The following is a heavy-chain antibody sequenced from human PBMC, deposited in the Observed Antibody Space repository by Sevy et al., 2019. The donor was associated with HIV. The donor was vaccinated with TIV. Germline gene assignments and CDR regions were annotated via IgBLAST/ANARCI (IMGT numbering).Heavy chain of an antibody. CDR3: AREDIRVAGIGYYFHS. Sequence: RGSLRLSCATSGFSISGYGMHWVRQAPGKGLEWVAVIWYDGTNKEYADSVKGRFTISRDNSKNTLYLQMNSLRAEDTAVYYCAREDIRVAGIGYYFHSWGQGTLVTVSS. D-gene: IGHD6-19*01. V-gene: IGHV3-33*01. CDR2: IWYDGTNK. J-gene: IGHJ4*02. CDR1: GFSISGYG.